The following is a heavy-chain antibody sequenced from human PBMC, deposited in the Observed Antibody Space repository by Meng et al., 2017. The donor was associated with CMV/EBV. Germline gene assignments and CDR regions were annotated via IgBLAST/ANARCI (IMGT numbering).Heavy chain of an antibody. Sequence: VQLVGAGGGVVQPGRSLRLACAASGFTFSSDAMHWVRQAPGKGLEWVAVISYDGSNKYYADSVKGRFTISRDNSKNTLYLQMNSLRAEDTAVYYCAPGWFDPWGQGTLVTVSS. CDR1: GFTFSSDA. CDR3: APGWFDP. V-gene: IGHV3-30-3*01. J-gene: IGHJ5*02. CDR2: ISYDGSNK.